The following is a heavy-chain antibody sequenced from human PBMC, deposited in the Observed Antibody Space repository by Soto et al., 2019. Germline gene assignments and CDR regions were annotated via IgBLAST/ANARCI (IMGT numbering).Heavy chain of an antibody. CDR2: INPGNGNT. V-gene: IGHV1-3*01. D-gene: IGHD3-10*01. CDR3: ARVRMLWYGELSH. J-gene: IGHJ4*02. CDR1: GYTFMTYA. Sequence: QVQLVQSGAEVKKPGAPVKISCKTSGYTFMTYALHWVRQAPGQRPEWMGWINPGNGNTEYSQKLQGRVTITRDTSARTVFMEVANMTSEDTAVYYCARVRMLWYGELSHWGQGTQVIVSA.